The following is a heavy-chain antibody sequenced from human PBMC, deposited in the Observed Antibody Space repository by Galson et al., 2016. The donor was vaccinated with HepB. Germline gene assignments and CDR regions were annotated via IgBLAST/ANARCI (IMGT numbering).Heavy chain of an antibody. CDR3: ARGAVATFNGDFDY. D-gene: IGHD5-12*01. Sequence: SLRLSCAASGFTFRNYAMGWVRQAPGKGLEWVAGMSGSGGTTNSADSLKGRFIISRDNSKNMMYLQMNSLRAEDTAIYYCARGAVATFNGDFDYWGQGTLVTVSS. J-gene: IGHJ4*02. CDR2: MSGSGGTT. CDR1: GFTFRNYA. V-gene: IGHV3-23*01.